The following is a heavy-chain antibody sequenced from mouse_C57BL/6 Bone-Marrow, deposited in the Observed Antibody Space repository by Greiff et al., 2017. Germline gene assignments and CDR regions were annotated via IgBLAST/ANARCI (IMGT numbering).Heavy chain of an antibody. CDR3: ARKVAGYYAMDY. J-gene: IGHJ4*01. CDR2: INPNNGGT. CDR1: GYTFTDYN. D-gene: IGHD1-1*02. Sequence: VQLQQSGPELVKPGASVKIPCKASGYTFTDYNMDWVKQSHGKSLEWIGDINPNNGGTIYNQKFKGKATLTVDKSSSTAYMELRILTSEDTAVYYCARKVAGYYAMDYWGQGTSVTVSS. V-gene: IGHV1-18*01.